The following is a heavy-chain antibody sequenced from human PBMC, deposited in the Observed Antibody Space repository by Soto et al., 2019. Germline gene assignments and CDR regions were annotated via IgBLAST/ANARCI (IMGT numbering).Heavy chain of an antibody. J-gene: IGHJ6*02. D-gene: IGHD5-18*01. CDR3: ARISSYGELGYYYYGMDV. CDR2: IDPSDSYT. CDR1: GYSFTSYW. V-gene: IGHV5-10-1*01. Sequence: PGESLKISCKGSGYSFTSYWISWVRQMPGKGLEWMGRIDPSDSYTNYSPSFQGHVTISADKSISTAYLQWSSLKASDTAMYYCARISSYGELGYYYYGMDVWGQGTTVTVSS.